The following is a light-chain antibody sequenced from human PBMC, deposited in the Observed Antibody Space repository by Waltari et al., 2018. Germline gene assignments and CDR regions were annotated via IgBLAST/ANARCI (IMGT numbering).Light chain of an antibody. CDR2: KVT. V-gene: IGLV3-25*03. Sequence: SYELTQPPSVSVSPGQTARISCSGDALPKHYAYWYQQKPGQAPVLLMYKVTERPSGIPERFSGSSSGTTVTLTISGVQAEDEADYYCQAADSSGTYVVFGGGTMLTVL. CDR3: QAADSSGTYVV. J-gene: IGLJ2*01. CDR1: ALPKHY.